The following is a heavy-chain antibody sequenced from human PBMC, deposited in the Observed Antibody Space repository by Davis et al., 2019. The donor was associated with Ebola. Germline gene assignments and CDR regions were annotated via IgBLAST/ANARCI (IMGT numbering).Heavy chain of an antibody. Sequence: PSETLSLTCTVSGGSISSYYWGWIRQPPGKGLEWIGSIYYSGSTYYNPSLKSRVTISVDTSKNQFSLKLSSVTAADTAVYYCARHGVVVLNDFDYWGQGTLVTVSS. V-gene: IGHV4-39*01. J-gene: IGHJ4*02. CDR3: ARHGVVVLNDFDY. CDR2: IYYSGST. CDR1: GGSISSYY. D-gene: IGHD2-15*01.